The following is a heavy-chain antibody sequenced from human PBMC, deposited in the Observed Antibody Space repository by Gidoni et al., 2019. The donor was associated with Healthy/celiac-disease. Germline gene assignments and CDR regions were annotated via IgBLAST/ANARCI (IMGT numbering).Heavy chain of an antibody. D-gene: IGHD3-10*01. Sequence: QVQLQESGPGLVKPSQTLSLTCTVSGGSISSGGYYWSWLRQHPGQGLEWIGYIYYSGSTYYNPSLKSRVTISVDTSKNQFSLKLSSVTAADTAVYYCARGLLSYYYGMDVWGQGTTVTVSS. CDR2: IYYSGST. CDR3: ARGLLSYYYGMDV. CDR1: GGSISSGGYY. J-gene: IGHJ6*02. V-gene: IGHV4-31*03.